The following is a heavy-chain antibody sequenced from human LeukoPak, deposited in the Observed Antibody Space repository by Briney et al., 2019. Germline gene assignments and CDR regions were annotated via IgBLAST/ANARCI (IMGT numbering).Heavy chain of an antibody. J-gene: IGHJ4*02. CDR3: ARDSAGSGWVY. CDR1: GFIFSDYW. CDR2: IKVDGIEK. Sequence: GGSLRHSCVASGFIFSDYWMSWVRQAPGKGPEWVANIKVDGIEKYYADSVKGRFTISRDNAKNSLYLQMNSLRAEDTAVYYCARDSAGSGWVYWGQGTLVTVSS. D-gene: IGHD6-19*01. V-gene: IGHV3-7*04.